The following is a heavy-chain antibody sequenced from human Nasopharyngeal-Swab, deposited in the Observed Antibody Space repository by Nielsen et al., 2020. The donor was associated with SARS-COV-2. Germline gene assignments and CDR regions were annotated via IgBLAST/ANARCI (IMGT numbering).Heavy chain of an antibody. CDR2: ISGADDST. CDR3: AKDRDSGDDSGEYYHYYGMDV. J-gene: IGHJ6*02. V-gene: IGHV3-23*01. CDR1: GFIFKNYA. Sequence: GESLKISCSASGFIFKNYAMNWVRQAPGRGLEWVSAISGADDSTKYADSVKGRFTISRDNSKNTLDLHMNSLRAEDTAMYYCAKDRDSGDDSGEYYHYYGMDVWGQGITVTVSS. D-gene: IGHD5-12*01.